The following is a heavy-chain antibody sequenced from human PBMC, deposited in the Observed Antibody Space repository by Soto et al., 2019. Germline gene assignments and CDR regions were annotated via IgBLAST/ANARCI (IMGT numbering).Heavy chain of an antibody. V-gene: IGHV1-69*01. CDR2: IIPLFGAA. J-gene: IGHJ4*02. Sequence: QVQLVHSGAEGKRLGSSVKFSCKASGGTLSSNAFSWGGQPPGQGLGWRERIIPLFGAAKYAQKFKGRVTIIAEESTNTSYMELSSLRSEDTAVYYCASGIGITFGGVTREFDSWGQGTLVTVFS. CDR1: GGTLSSNA. D-gene: IGHD3-16*01. CDR3: ASGIGITFGGVTREFDS.